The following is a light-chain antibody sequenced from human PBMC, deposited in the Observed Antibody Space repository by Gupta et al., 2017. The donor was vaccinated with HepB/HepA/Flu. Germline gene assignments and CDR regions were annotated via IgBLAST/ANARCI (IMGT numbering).Light chain of an antibody. CDR1: SSNIGSNY. CDR2: RNN. J-gene: IGLJ2*01. CDR3: AEWDDSLSGTGVV. V-gene: IGLV1-47*01. Sequence: QSVLTQPPSASGTPGQRVTISCSGSSSNIGSNYVYWYQQLPGTAPKLLIYRNNQRPSGVPDRFSGSKSGTSASLAISGLRSEDEAEYYCAEWDDSLSGTGVVFGGGTKLTVL.